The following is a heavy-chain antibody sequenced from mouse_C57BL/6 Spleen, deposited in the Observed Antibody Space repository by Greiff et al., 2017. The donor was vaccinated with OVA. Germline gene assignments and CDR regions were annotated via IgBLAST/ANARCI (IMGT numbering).Heavy chain of an antibody. CDR1: GFTFNTYA. CDR3: VREPTVVAHWYFDV. Sequence: EVNVVESGGGLVQPKGSLKLSCAASGFTFNTYAMHWVRQAPGKGLEWVARIRSKSSNYATYYADSVKDRFTISRDDSQSMLYLQMNNLKTEDTAMYYCVREPTVVAHWYFDVWGTGTTVTVSS. D-gene: IGHD1-1*01. CDR2: IRSKSSNYAT. J-gene: IGHJ1*03. V-gene: IGHV10-3*01.